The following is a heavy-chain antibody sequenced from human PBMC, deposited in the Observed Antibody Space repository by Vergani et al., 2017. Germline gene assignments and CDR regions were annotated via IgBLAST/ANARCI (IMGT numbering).Heavy chain of an antibody. V-gene: IGHV4-61*02. CDR1: GGPISSGSYF. CDR3: ARACYFDSGTGFSGGYYFDC. D-gene: IGHD3-10*01. CDR2: IYSSGST. J-gene: IGHJ4*02. Sequence: QVQLQESGPGLVMPSQTLSLTCTVSGGPISSGSYFWSWIRQSAGKGLEWVGRIYSSGSTNYNPALKSRVTISVDTSKNQFTLTLSSVTATDTAVYYCARACYFDSGTGFSGGYYFDCWGQGILVTVSS.